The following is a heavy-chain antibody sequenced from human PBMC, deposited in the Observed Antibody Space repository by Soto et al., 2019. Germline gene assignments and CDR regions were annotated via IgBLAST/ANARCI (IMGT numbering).Heavy chain of an antibody. CDR2: INPNSGGT. V-gene: IGHV1-2*02. CDR1: GYIFTVYY. CDR3: ARQGSGSNWLDP. Sequence: QVQLVQSGAEVKKPGASVKVSCKASGYIFTVYYMHWVRQAPGQGLEWMGWINPNSGGTNYAQKFQGRVTMTRDTSSRTAYMELSRLRSDDTAVYYCARQGSGSNWLDPWGQGTLVTVSS. J-gene: IGHJ5*02. D-gene: IGHD3-10*01.